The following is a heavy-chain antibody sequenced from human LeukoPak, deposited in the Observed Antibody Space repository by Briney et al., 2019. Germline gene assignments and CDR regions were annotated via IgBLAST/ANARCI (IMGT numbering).Heavy chain of an antibody. CDR1: GFTFSSYW. Sequence: PGGSLRLSCAASGFTFSSYWTHWVRQAPGKGLVWVSRINSDGSSTSYADSVTGRFTISRDNAKNTLDLQMNSLRAEDTAVYYCARGPRVTNNWFDPWGQGTLVTVSS. J-gene: IGHJ5*02. CDR2: INSDGSST. CDR3: ARGPRVTNNWFDP. V-gene: IGHV3-74*01. D-gene: IGHD4-11*01.